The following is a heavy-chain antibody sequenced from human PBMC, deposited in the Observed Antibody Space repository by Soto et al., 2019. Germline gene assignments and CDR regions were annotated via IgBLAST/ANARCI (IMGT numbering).Heavy chain of an antibody. Sequence: QVQLVESGGGVVQPGRSLRLSCAASGFTFSSYGMHWVRQAPGKGLEWVAVISYDGSNKYYADSVKGRFTISRDNSKNTLYLQMNSLRAEDTAVYYCAKDYGDYTLDYWGQGTLVTVSS. D-gene: IGHD4-17*01. CDR1: GFTFSSYG. J-gene: IGHJ4*02. CDR2: ISYDGSNK. V-gene: IGHV3-30*18. CDR3: AKDYGDYTLDY.